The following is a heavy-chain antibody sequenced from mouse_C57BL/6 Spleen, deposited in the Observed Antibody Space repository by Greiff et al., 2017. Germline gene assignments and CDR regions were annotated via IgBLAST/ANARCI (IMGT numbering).Heavy chain of an antibody. J-gene: IGHJ2*01. CDR1: GFTFSNYW. D-gene: IGHD1-1*01. CDR3: ALLTTVVATRDY. V-gene: IGHV6-3*01. CDR2: IRLKSDNYAT. Sequence: EAMLVESGGGLVQPGGSMKLSCVASGFTFSNYWMNWVRQSPEKGLEWVAQIRLKSDNYATHYAESVKGRFTISRDDSKSSVYLQMNNLRAEDTGIYYCALLTTVVATRDYWGQGTTLTVSS.